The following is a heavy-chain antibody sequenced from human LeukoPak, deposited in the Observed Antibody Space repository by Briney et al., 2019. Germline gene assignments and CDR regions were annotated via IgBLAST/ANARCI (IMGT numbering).Heavy chain of an antibody. J-gene: IGHJ4*02. D-gene: IGHD6-19*01. CDR3: AKESRYSSGWPPFGY. V-gene: IGHV3-23*01. CDR1: RLTLLSYA. Sequence: QPGGSLRLSCPATRLTLLSYAMSWVRQAPGKGLEWVSAISGSGGSTYYADSVKGRFTISRDNSKNTLYLQMDSLRAEDTAVYYCAKESRYSSGWPPFGYWGQGTLVTVSS. CDR2: ISGSGGST.